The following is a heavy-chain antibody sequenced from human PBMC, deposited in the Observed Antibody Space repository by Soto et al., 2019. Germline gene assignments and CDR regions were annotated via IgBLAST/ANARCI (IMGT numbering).Heavy chain of an antibody. CDR3: VRDSHGDY. CDR2: IDHDGST. CDR1: GSPLGNTG. Sequence: EVQLVESGGGLVQPGGPLSLSGAAPGSPLGNTGSHGARKAPGKGLAWVARIDHDGSTDYAGSVRGRFTVSRDNAENMLYLQMNSLRDDDTALYYCVRDSHGDYWGQGTLVTVSS. J-gene: IGHJ4*02. V-gene: IGHV3-74*01.